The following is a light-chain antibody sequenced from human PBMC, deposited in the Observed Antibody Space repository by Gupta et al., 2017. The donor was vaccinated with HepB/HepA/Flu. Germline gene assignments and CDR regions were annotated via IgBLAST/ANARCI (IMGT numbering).Light chain of an antibody. J-gene: IGLJ2*01. CDR3: QVWDSNNDHVV. CDR1: NIGDKS. V-gene: IGLV3-21*03. Sequence: SYVLTQPPSVSVAPGNTARITCGGDNIGDKSFHWYQQRPGQAPVLVLYDVSDRPSGIPERFSGSNSGNTATVTISRVEVGDEADYYCQVWDSNNDHVVFGGGTKLTVL. CDR2: DVS.